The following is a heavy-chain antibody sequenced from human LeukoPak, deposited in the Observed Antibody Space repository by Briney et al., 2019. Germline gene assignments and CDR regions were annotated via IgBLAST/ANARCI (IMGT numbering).Heavy chain of an antibody. CDR2: IYYSGST. CDR3: ARDRPYYDILTGYYATYYFDY. J-gene: IGHJ4*02. D-gene: IGHD3-9*01. Sequence: SETLSLTCTVPGGSISSYYWSWIRQPPGKGLEWIGYIYYSGSTNYNPSLKSRVTISVDTSKNQFSLKLSSVTAADTAVYYCARDRPYYDILTGYYATYYFDYWGQGTLVTVSS. CDR1: GGSISSYY. V-gene: IGHV4-59*01.